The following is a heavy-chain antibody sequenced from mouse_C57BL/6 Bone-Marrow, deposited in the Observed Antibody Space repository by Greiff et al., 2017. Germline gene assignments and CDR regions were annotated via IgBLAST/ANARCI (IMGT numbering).Heavy chain of an antibody. Sequence: EVQLVESGAELVRPGASVKLSCTASGFNIKDDYMHWVKQRPEQGLEWIGWIDPENGDTEYASKFQGKATITADTSSNTAYLQLSSLTSEDTAVYYCTLYYYGSSFYWYFDVWGTGTTVTVSS. D-gene: IGHD1-1*01. CDR1: GFNIKDDY. CDR3: TLYYYGSSFYWYFDV. CDR2: IDPENGDT. J-gene: IGHJ1*03. V-gene: IGHV14-4*01.